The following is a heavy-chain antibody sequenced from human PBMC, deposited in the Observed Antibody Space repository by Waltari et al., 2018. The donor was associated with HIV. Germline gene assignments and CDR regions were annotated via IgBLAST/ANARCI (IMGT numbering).Heavy chain of an antibody. V-gene: IGHV3-21*01. CDR3: ATDLLDF. J-gene: IGHJ4*02. CDR1: AFNSRNYN. CDR2: ISSTSSHI. Sequence: DVQLVESGGGLVKPGGSIRLSCTASAFNSRNYNMNWVRQAPGKGLEWVSSISSTSSHIFYANSVRGRFTISRDNSKNSLYLQMKSLTADDTAVYYCATDLLDFWGQGTLVIVSS.